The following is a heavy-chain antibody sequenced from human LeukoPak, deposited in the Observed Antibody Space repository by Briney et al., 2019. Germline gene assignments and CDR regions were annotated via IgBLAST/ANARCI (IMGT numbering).Heavy chain of an antibody. V-gene: IGHV4-38-2*01. J-gene: IGHJ3*02. CDR2: IYLSGST. CDR1: GYSISSGYY. CDR3: ARISPGAFDI. D-gene: IGHD2-15*01. Sequence: SETLSLTCAVPGYSISSGYYWGWIRQPPGKGLEWIGIIYLSGSTYYSPSLKSRVTISVDTSKNQFSLRLSSVTAADTAIYYCARISPGAFDIWGQGTMVTVSS.